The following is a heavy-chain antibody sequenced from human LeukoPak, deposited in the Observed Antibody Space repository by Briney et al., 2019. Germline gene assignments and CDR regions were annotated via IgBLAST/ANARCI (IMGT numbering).Heavy chain of an antibody. D-gene: IGHD5-24*01. CDR3: ARGAGFNYPYYFDY. J-gene: IGHJ4*02. CDR2: IYGGGNI. V-gene: IGHV3-53*01. CDR1: GFTVSSNY. Sequence: GGSLRLSCAASGFTVSSNYMNWVRQAPGKGLEWVSVIYGGGNIYYADSVKGRFTISRDNSKNTLYLQMNSLRAEDTAVYYCARGAGFNYPYYFDYWGQGTLVTVSS.